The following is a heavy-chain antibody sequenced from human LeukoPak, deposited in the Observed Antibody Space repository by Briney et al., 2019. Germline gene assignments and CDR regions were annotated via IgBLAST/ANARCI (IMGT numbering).Heavy chain of an antibody. CDR2: FDPEDGET. CDR1: GYTLTELS. J-gene: IGHJ4*02. D-gene: IGHD3-3*01. V-gene: IGHV1-24*01. CDR3: ARSDDYDFWSGYSTPYYFDY. Sequence: GASVKVSCKVSGYTLTELSMHWVRQAPGKGLEWMGGFDPEDGETIYAQKFQGRVTMTEDTSTDTAYMELSSLRSDDTAVYYCARSDDYDFWSGYSTPYYFDYWGQGTLVTVSS.